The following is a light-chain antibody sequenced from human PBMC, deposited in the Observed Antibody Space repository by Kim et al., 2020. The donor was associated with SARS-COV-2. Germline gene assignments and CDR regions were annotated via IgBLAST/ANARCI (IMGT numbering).Light chain of an antibody. Sequence: EIVLTQSPGTLSLSPGERATLSCRASQSVTNNFLGWYQQKPGQAPRLLIYSASHRTAGCPDRFSGSGSGTDFTLTISRLEPEDFAVYYCQQYGGSTGSFGQGTKLEI. CDR3: QQYGGSTGS. CDR1: QSVTNNF. V-gene: IGKV3-20*01. J-gene: IGKJ2*03. CDR2: SAS.